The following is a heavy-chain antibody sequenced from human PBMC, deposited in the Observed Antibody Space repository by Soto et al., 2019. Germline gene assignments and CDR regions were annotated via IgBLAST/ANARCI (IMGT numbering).Heavy chain of an antibody. CDR1: GYTFTGHY. J-gene: IGHJ3*02. CDR3: AREGEVKLRMHYALDI. V-gene: IGHV1-2*04. Sequence: ASVKVSCKGSGYTFTGHYMHWVRQAPGQGLEWMGWINPNTGGTNYAQKFQGWVTMTRDTSISTAYMELSRLKSDDTAVYYCAREGEVKLRMHYALDIWGPGTMVTVXS. CDR2: INPNTGGT. D-gene: IGHD7-27*01.